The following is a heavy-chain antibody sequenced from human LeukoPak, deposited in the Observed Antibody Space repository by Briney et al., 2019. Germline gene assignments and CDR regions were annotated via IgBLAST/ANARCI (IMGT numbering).Heavy chain of an antibody. D-gene: IGHD3-10*01. V-gene: IGHV4-31*03. J-gene: IGHJ4*02. Sequence: PSETLSLTCTVSGGSISSCGFYCSWIRQHPGKGLEWFGYSCYSRSTYYNPSIKSRVTISVDTSKNQFSLKLSSVTAADTAVYFCARDQLVGANGFDYWGEGTQVTV. CDR1: GGSISSCGFY. CDR3: ARDQLVGANGFDY. CDR2: SCYSRST.